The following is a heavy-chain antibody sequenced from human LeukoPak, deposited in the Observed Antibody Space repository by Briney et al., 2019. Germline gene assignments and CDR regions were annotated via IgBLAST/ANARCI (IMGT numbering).Heavy chain of an antibody. J-gene: IGHJ6*03. D-gene: IGHD6-6*01. V-gene: IGHV3-7*01. Sequence: GGSLRLSCAGSGFTFSNSWMGWVRQAPGKGLEWVANVQHIGGETYYVDSVKGRFTISRDNAKNSVYLQMNSLRAEDTAVYYCANIAAPPTYYYYYYMDVWGKGTTVTVSS. CDR1: GFTFSNSW. CDR2: VQHIGGET. CDR3: ANIAAPPTYYYYYYMDV.